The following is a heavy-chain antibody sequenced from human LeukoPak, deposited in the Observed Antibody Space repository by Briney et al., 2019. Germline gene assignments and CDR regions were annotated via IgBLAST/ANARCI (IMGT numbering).Heavy chain of an antibody. D-gene: IGHD3-9*01. Sequence: SVKVSCKASGGTFSSYAISWVRQAPGQGLEWMGGIIPIFGTANYAQKFQGRVTITTDESTSTAYMELSSLRSEDTAAYYCARGRRSLYYDILTGYRHYDWFDPWGQGTLVTVSS. J-gene: IGHJ5*02. CDR3: ARGRRSLYYDILTGYRHYDWFDP. V-gene: IGHV1-69*05. CDR2: IIPIFGTA. CDR1: GGTFSSYA.